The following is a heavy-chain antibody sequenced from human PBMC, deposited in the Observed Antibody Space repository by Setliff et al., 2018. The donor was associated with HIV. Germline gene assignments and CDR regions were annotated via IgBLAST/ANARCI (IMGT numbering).Heavy chain of an antibody. CDR3: ARDPYYYDSSGYNFDY. V-gene: IGHV1-2*06. CDR2: INLNSGGT. D-gene: IGHD3-22*01. CDR1: GYTSTGYY. J-gene: IGHJ4*02. Sequence: ASVKVSCKASGYTSTGYYVHWVRQAPGQGLEWMGRINLNSGGTTYAQRFLGRVTMTSDTSISTAYMELSSLRSDDTAVYYCARDPYYYDSSGYNFDYWGQGTLVTVSS.